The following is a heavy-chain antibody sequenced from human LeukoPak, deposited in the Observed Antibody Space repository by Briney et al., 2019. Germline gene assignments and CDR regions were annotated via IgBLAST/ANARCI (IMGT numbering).Heavy chain of an antibody. D-gene: IGHD5-24*01. CDR3: ARARDDYNSGFDY. V-gene: IGHV3-53*01. Sequence: PGGSLRLSCAASGFTVSNNYMTWVRQAPGKGLDWVSVIYSGGYTYYADSVRGRFTISRDTSKNTLYLQMNSLRAEDTAVYYCARARDDYNSGFDYWGQGTLVTVSS. CDR1: GFTVSNNY. J-gene: IGHJ4*02. CDR2: IYSGGYT.